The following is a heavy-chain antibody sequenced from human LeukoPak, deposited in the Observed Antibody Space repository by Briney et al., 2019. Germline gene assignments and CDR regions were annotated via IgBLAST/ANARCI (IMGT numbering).Heavy chain of an antibody. CDR3: ASASGWYEYGAFDI. V-gene: IGHV4-61*05. Sequence: SETLSLTCTVSGGSISSSSYYWGCIRLPPGKGLECIGYIYYSGSTNYNPSLKSRVTISVDTSKNQFSLKLSSVTAADTAVYYCASASGWYEYGAFDIWGQGTMVTVSS. CDR1: GGSISSSSYY. D-gene: IGHD6-19*01. CDR2: IYYSGST. J-gene: IGHJ3*02.